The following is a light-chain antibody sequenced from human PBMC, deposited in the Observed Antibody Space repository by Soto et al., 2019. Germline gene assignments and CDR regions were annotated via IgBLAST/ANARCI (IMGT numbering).Light chain of an antibody. V-gene: IGKV3-20*01. CDR3: QQYGGSPRT. CDR2: GAS. CDR1: QSIGGNF. Sequence: EIVLTQSPGTLSLSPGEGATLSCRASQSIGGNFLAWYQQRRGQAPRLLIHGASNRATGIPDRFSGSGSGTDFTLTITRLEPEDFAVYYCQQYGGSPRTVGQGTKVDIK. J-gene: IGKJ1*01.